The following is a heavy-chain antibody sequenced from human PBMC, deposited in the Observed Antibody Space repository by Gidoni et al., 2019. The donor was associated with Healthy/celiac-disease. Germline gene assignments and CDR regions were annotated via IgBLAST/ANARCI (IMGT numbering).Heavy chain of an antibody. CDR3: ARRDSSSLSDGMDV. CDR2: ISSSGSTI. D-gene: IGHD6-6*01. Sequence: EVQLVESGGGLVQPGGSLRLSCAASGFTFSSYEMNWVSKAPGKGLEWVSYISSSGSTIYYADSVKGRFTISRDNAKNSLYLQMNSLRAEDTAVYYCARRDSSSLSDGMDVWGQGTTVTVSS. V-gene: IGHV3-48*03. J-gene: IGHJ6*02. CDR1: GFTFSSYE.